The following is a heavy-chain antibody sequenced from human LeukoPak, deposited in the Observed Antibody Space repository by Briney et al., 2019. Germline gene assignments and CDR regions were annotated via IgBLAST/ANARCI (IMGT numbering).Heavy chain of an antibody. J-gene: IGHJ4*02. CDR3: AKDHFGTVTTSFYY. CDR2: ISGSGGST. V-gene: IGHV3-23*01. D-gene: IGHD4-17*01. Sequence: GGSLRLSCAASGFTFSSYAMSWVRQAPGKGLEWVSAISGSGGSTYHADSVKGRFTISRDNSKNTLYLQMNSLRAEDTAVYYCAKDHFGTVTTSFYYWGQGTLVTVSS. CDR1: GFTFSSYA.